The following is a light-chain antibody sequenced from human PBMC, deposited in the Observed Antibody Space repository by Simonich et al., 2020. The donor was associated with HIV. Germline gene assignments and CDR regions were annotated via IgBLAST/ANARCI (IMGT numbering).Light chain of an antibody. V-gene: IGLV2-23*01. J-gene: IGLJ2*01. Sequence: QSALTQPASVSGSPGQSITISCTGTSSDVWSYNLVSWYQQHPGKVPTPMIYEGSKRPSGVSNRFSGSKSGNTAALTISGLQADDEADYYCCSYATSTTLVFGGGTKLTVV. CDR1: SSDVWSYNL. CDR3: CSYATSTTLV. CDR2: EGS.